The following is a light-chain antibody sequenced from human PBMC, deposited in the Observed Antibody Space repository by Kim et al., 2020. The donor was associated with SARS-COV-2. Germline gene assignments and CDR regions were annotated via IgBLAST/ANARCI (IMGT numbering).Light chain of an antibody. Sequence: SVSPGQTASITCSGDKLRDKYASWYQQKPGQSPVLVIYQDSKRPSGIPERFSGSNSGNTATLTISGTQAMDEADYYCQAWDSSTVVFGGGTQLTVL. V-gene: IGLV3-1*01. CDR3: QAWDSSTVV. CDR1: KLRDKY. J-gene: IGLJ2*01. CDR2: QDS.